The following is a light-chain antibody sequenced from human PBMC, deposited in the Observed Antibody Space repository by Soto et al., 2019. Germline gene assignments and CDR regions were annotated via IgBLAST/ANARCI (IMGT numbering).Light chain of an antibody. V-gene: IGLV2-8*01. CDR1: SSDVGGYNY. CDR2: EVS. Sequence: QSALTQPPSASGSPGQSVTISCTGTSSDVGGYNYVSWYQQHPGKAPKLLIYEVSKRPSGVSDRFSGSKSGNTASLTVSGLQADDEADYYCSSYAGRNNYVVFGGGTKLTVL. J-gene: IGLJ2*01. CDR3: SSYAGRNNYVV.